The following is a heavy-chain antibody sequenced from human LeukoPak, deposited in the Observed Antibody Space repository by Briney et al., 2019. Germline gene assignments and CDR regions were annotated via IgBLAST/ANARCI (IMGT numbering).Heavy chain of an antibody. CDR1: GYTFTSYY. Sequence: ASVKVSCKASGYTFTSYYMHWVRQAPGQGLEWMGIINPSGGSTGYAQKFQGRVTMTRDMSTSPVYMELSSLRSEDTAVYYCARDAYYYDSSGYYVGDEHYFDYWGQGNLVTVSS. CDR3: ARDAYYYDSSGYYVGDEHYFDY. J-gene: IGHJ4*02. CDR2: INPSGGST. D-gene: IGHD3-22*01. V-gene: IGHV1-46*01.